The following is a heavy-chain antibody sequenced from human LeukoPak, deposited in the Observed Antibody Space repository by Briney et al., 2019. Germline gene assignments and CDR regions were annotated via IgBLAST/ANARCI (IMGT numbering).Heavy chain of an antibody. CDR3: ARVSSGRAVAGHYFDY. V-gene: IGHV3-30-3*01. CDR2: ISYDGSNK. J-gene: IGHJ4*02. Sequence: QPGGSLRLSCAASGFTFSSYALHGVRQAPAKGLGGGAVISYDGSNKYYADSVKGRFTISRDNSKNTLYLQMNSLRAEDTAVYYCARVSSGRAVAGHYFDYWGQGTLVTVSS. D-gene: IGHD6-19*01. CDR1: GFTFSSYA.